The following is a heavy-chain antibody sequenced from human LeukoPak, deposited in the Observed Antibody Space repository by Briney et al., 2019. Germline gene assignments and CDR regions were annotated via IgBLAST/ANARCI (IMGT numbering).Heavy chain of an antibody. Sequence: ASVKVSCKASGYTFTSYAMHWVRQAPGQRLEWMGWINAGNGNTKYSQKFQGRVTITRDTSASTAYMELSSLRSEDTAVYYCARSIVVVPAAMEGELDYWGQGTLVTVSS. CDR1: GYTFTSYA. CDR2: INAGNGNT. CDR3: ARSIVVVPAAMEGELDY. J-gene: IGHJ4*02. D-gene: IGHD2-2*01. V-gene: IGHV1-3*01.